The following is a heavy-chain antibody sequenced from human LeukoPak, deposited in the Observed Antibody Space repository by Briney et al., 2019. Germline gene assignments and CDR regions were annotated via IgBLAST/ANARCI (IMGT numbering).Heavy chain of an antibody. CDR1: GYTFTGYY. CDR2: INPNSGGT. J-gene: IGHJ4*02. D-gene: IGHD3-22*01. Sequence: ASMKVSCKASGYTFTGYYMHWVRQAPGQGLEWMGWINPNSGGTNYAQKFQGRVTMTRDTSISAAYMELSRLRSDDTAVYYCASLRYYYDSSGHDYWGQGTLVTVSS. V-gene: IGHV1-2*02. CDR3: ASLRYYYDSSGHDY.